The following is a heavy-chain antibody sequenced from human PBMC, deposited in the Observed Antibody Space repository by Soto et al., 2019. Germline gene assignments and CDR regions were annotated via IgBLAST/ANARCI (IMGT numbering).Heavy chain of an antibody. CDR3: ARLYLTNCVCYRTAYYIDF. D-gene: IGHD2-8*01. CDR2: ISAYNGNT. V-gene: IGHV1-18*04. CDR1: GYTFTSYG. Sequence: GASVKVSCKASGYTFTSYGISWVRQAPGQGLEWMGWISAYNGNTNYAQKLQGRVTMTTDTSTSTAYMELRSLRSDDTAVYYCARLYLTNCVCYRTAYYIDFWGQGTTVTVSS. J-gene: IGHJ6*02.